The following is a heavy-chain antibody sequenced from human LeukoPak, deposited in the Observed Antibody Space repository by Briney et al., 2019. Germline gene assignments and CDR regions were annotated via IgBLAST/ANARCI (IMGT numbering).Heavy chain of an antibody. V-gene: IGHV4-59*08. J-gene: IGHJ4*02. CDR2: IYYSGST. Sequence: SETLSLTCTVSGGSISSYYWSWIRQPPGKGLEWIGYIYYSGSTNYNPSLKSRVTISVDTSKNQFSLKLSSVTAADTAVYYCARHRSSGWSDFDYWGQGTLVTVSS. CDR3: ARHRSSGWSDFDY. CDR1: GGSISSYY. D-gene: IGHD6-19*01.